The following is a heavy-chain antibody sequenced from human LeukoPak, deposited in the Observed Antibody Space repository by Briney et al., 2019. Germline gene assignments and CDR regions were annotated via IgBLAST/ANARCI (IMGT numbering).Heavy chain of an antibody. Sequence: ASVKVSCKASGHTFTSYYMHWVRQAPGQGLEWMGIINPSGGSTSYAQKFQGRVTMTRDTSTSTVYMGLSSLRSEDTAVYYCARERRGGFDYWGQGTLVTVSS. CDR3: ARERRGGFDY. CDR2: INPSGGST. V-gene: IGHV1-46*01. CDR1: GHTFTSYY. D-gene: IGHD3-16*01. J-gene: IGHJ4*02.